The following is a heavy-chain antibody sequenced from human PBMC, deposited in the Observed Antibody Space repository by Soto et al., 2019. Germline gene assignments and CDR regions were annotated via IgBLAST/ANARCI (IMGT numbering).Heavy chain of an antibody. D-gene: IGHD3-3*01. V-gene: IGHV1-18*01. CDR2: ISAYNGNT. CDR1: GYTFTSYG. Sequence: QVQLVQSGAEVKKPGASVKVSCKASGYTFTSYGISWVRQAPGQGLEWMGWISAYNGNTNYAQKLQGRVTMTTDTSTSTAYMELRSLRSDDTAVYYCAVLAFWSGYPPRGLWDYWVQGTMVTVSS. J-gene: IGHJ4*02. CDR3: AVLAFWSGYPPRGLWDY.